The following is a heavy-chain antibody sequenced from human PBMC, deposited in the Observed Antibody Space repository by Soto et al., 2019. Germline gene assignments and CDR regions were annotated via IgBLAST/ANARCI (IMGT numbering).Heavy chain of an antibody. CDR2: ISTYNGDT. J-gene: IGHJ6*02. CDR1: GYTFTTFG. CDR3: SRESIAPYYYDGMDV. D-gene: IGHD3-10*01. Sequence: QVQLVQSGVEVKKSGASVKVSCKASGYTFTTFGISGVRQAPGQGLEWMGWISTYNGDTNYSPKFQDRVTMTTDTSTYIVYMELTSLGSDDPAVYYGSRESIAPYYYDGMDVWGQGTTGNVS. V-gene: IGHV1-18*01.